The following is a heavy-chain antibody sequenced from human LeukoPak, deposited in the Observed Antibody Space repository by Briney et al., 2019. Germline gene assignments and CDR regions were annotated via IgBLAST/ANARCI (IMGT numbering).Heavy chain of an antibody. CDR3: AKDIRYFDWLAGD. D-gene: IGHD3-9*01. CDR1: GFTFSSYG. V-gene: IGHV3-30*18. J-gene: IGHJ4*02. Sequence: PGGSLRLSCAASGFTFSSYGMHWVRQAPGKGLEWVAVISYDGSNKYYADSVKGRFTISRDNSKNTLYLQMNSLRAEDTAVYYCAKDIRYFDWLAGDWGQGTLVTVSS. CDR2: ISYDGSNK.